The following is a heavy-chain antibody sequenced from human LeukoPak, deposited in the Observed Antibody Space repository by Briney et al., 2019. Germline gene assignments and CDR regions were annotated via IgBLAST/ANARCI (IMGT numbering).Heavy chain of an antibody. J-gene: IGHJ6*02. Sequence: ASVKVSCKASGYTFTGYYMHWVRQAPGQGLEWMGRINPNSGGTNYAQKLQGRVTMTRDTSISTAYMELSRLRSDDTAVYYCARVKYCSSTSCYHYYYYYGMDVWGQGTTVTVSS. V-gene: IGHV1-2*06. CDR1: GYTFTGYY. CDR2: INPNSGGT. D-gene: IGHD2-2*01. CDR3: ARVKYCSSTSCYHYYYYYGMDV.